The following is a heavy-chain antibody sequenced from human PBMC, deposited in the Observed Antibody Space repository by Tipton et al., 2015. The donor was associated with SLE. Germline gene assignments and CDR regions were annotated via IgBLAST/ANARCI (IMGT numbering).Heavy chain of an antibody. D-gene: IGHD3-10*01. CDR1: GGSISSYY. CDR2: IYTSGSA. V-gene: IGHV4-4*07. Sequence: TLSLTCTVSGGSISSYYWSWIRQPAGKGLEWIGRIYTSGSANYNPSLTSRVTMSVDTSKNQFSLKLSSVTAADTAVYYCAITYYYGSGSSNPDYWGQGTLVTVSS. CDR3: AITYYYGSGSSNPDY. J-gene: IGHJ4*02.